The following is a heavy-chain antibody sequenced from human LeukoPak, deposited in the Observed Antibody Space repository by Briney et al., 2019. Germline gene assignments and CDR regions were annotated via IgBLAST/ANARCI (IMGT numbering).Heavy chain of an antibody. CDR3: AELGITMIGGV. V-gene: IGHV3-7*01. D-gene: IGHD3-10*02. CDR1: GFTFSSYW. J-gene: IGHJ6*04. Sequence: QTGGSLRLSCVASGFTFSSYWMTWVRQAPGKGLEWVANIRQDGGDQYYVDSVKGRFTISRDNAKNSLYLQMNSLRAEDTAVYYCAELGITMIGGVWGKGTTVTISS. CDR2: IRQDGGDQ.